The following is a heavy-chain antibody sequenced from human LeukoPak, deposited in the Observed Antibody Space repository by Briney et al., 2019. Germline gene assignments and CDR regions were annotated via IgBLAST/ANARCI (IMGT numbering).Heavy chain of an antibody. J-gene: IGHJ4*02. V-gene: IGHV1-18*01. CDR1: GYTFTSYG. CDR3: ARDSTDVRYSRSWYADY. Sequence: ASVKVSCKASGYTFTSYGISWVRQAPGQGLEWMGWISAYNGNTNYAQKLQGRVTMTTDTSTSTAYMELRSLRSDDTAVYYCARDSTDVRYSRSWYADYWGQGTLVTVSS. CDR2: ISAYNGNT. D-gene: IGHD6-13*01.